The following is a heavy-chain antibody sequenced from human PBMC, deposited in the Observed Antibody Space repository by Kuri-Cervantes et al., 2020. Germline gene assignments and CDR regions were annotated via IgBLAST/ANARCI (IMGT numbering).Heavy chain of an antibody. D-gene: IGHD1-26*01. CDR2: ISYDGSNK. CDR1: GFTFSSYG. J-gene: IGHJ4*02. CDR3: ATGVGATGY. V-gene: IGHV3-30*03. Sequence: GESLKISCAASGFTFSSYGMHWVRQAPGKGLEWVAVISYDGSNKYYADSGKGRFTISRDNSKNTLYLQMNSLRAEDTAVYYCATGVGATGYWGQGTLVTVSS.